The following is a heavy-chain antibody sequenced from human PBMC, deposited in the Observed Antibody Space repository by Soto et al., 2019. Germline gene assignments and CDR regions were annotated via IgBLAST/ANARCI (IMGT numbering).Heavy chain of an antibody. CDR2: ITYDGSGT. CDR1: GFMFSNYW. J-gene: IGHJ6*03. V-gene: IGHV3-74*01. CDR3: ARDRDLYYLDV. Sequence: GGSLRLSCAASGFMFSNYWMQWVRQAPGMGPVWVSRITYDGSGTTYADSVKGRFTISRDNAKNTLYLQMNSLRVEDTAVYYCARDRDLYYLDVWGKGTTVTVSS.